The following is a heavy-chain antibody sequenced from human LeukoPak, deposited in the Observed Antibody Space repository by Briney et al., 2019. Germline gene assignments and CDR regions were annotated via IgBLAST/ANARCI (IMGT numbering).Heavy chain of an antibody. CDR2: ISSSSSYI. D-gene: IGHD3-3*01. Sequence: PGGSLRLSCAASGFTFSIYSMNWVRQAPGKGLEWVSSISSSSSYIYYADSVKGRFTISRDNAKNSLYLQMNSLRAEDTAVYYCARAYYDFWSAPYYYYYMDVWGKGTTVTVSS. CDR3: ARAYYDFWSAPYYYYYMDV. CDR1: GFTFSIYS. J-gene: IGHJ6*03. V-gene: IGHV3-21*01.